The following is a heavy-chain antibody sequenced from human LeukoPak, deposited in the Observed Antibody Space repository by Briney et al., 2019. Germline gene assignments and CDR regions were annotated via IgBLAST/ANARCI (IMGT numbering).Heavy chain of an antibody. CDR2: ISAYNGNT. CDR1: GYTSTSYG. D-gene: IGHD6-13*01. V-gene: IGHV1-18*01. Sequence: GASVKVSCKASGYTSTSYGISWVRQAPGQGLEWMGWISAYNGNTNYAQKLQGRVTMTTDTSTSTAYMEPRSLRSDDTAVYYCARFWAAAGIDYWGQGTLVTVSS. CDR3: ARFWAAAGIDY. J-gene: IGHJ4*02.